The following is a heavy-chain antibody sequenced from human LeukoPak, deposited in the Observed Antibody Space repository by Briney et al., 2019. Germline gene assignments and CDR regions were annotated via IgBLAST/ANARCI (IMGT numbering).Heavy chain of an antibody. J-gene: IGHJ4*02. CDR2: IDYSGST. CDR3: ARLARGILLPDY. CDR1: GGSISNTNYY. D-gene: IGHD3-22*01. Sequence: SETLSLTCTVSGGSISNTNYYWGWFRQPPGKGLEWIGSIDYSGSTYYNPSLKSRVTISEDTSNRFSLILSSVTAADTAVYYCARLARGILLPDYWGQGTLVTVSS. V-gene: IGHV4-39*01.